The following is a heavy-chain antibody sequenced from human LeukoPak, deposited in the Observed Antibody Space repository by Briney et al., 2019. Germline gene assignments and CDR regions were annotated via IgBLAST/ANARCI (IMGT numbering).Heavy chain of an antibody. Sequence: GGSLRLSCAASGFTFSSYDMHWVRQATGKGLELVSAIGTAGDTYYPGSVKGRFTISRENAKNSLYLQMNSLRAGDTAVYYCAREVGATGGFDSWGQGTLVTVSS. J-gene: IGHJ4*02. CDR1: GFTFSSYD. D-gene: IGHD1-26*01. CDR3: AREVGATGGFDS. CDR2: IGTAGDT. V-gene: IGHV3-13*01.